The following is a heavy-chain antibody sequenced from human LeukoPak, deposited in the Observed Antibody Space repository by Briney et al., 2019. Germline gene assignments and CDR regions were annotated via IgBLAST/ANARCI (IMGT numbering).Heavy chain of an antibody. V-gene: IGHV5-51*01. J-gene: IGHJ5*01. CDR3: ARRIAIFGDGNWFDF. Sequence: GESLKISCKGFGYSFTHYWIGWVRQMPGKGLGWMGIIYPGDSETKYNPSFQGQVTISADESINTAYLQWSSLKASDTAMYYCARRIAIFGDGNWFDFWGQGTLVTVSS. CDR1: GYSFTHYW. CDR2: IYPGDSET. D-gene: IGHD3-3*01.